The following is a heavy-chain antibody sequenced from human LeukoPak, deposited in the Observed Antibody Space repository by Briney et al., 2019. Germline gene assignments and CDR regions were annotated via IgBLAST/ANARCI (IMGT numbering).Heavy chain of an antibody. Sequence: TGGPLRLSCATSGFTFSSYWMTWVRQAPGKGLEWVTNIKQDGSEKYYVDSVKGRFTISRDNAKNTLFLQMDSLRAEETAVYYCARSGWLVPFDYWGQGTLVTVSS. CDR3: ARSGWLVPFDY. D-gene: IGHD6-19*01. J-gene: IGHJ4*02. CDR1: GFTFSSYW. CDR2: IKQDGSEK. V-gene: IGHV3-7*05.